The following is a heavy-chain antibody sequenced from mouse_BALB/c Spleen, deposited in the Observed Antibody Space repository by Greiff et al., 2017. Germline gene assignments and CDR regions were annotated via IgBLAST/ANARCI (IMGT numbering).Heavy chain of an antibody. V-gene: IGHV1-5*01. CDR2: IYPGNSDT. CDR3: TRVGSSHEAWFAY. Sequence: EVQLQQSGTVLPRPGASVKMSCTASGYTFTSYWMHWVKQRPGQGLEWIGAIYPGNSDTSYNQKFKGKAKLTAVTSTSTAYMELSSLTNEDSAVYYCTRVGSSHEAWFAYWGQGTLVTVSA. D-gene: IGHD1-1*01. J-gene: IGHJ3*01. CDR1: GYTFTSYW.